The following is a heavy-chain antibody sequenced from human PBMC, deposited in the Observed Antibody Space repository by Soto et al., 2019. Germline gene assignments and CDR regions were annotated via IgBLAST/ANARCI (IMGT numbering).Heavy chain of an antibody. D-gene: IGHD6-13*01. V-gene: IGHV1-18*01. CDR2: VRSYNGNA. CDR1: GYTFINYD. Sequence: QVQLVQSGAEVKKPGASVKVSCKASGYTFINYDVSWVRQAPGLGLEWMGWVRSYNGNANYAQKFQGRVTMTTDTSTNTAYMELRSLRSDDTAVYYCAREWGSNWRYFDFWGQGTLVSVSS. J-gene: IGHJ4*02. CDR3: AREWGSNWRYFDF.